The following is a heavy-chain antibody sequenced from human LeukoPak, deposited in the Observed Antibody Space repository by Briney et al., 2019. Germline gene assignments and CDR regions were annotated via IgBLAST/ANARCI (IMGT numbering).Heavy chain of an antibody. D-gene: IGHD2-2*01. CDR3: VFSVKYCSSTSCSYYYYYYMDV. J-gene: IGHJ6*03. V-gene: IGHV3-23*01. Sequence: GGSLRLSCAASGFTFSSYAMSWVRQAPGKGLEWVSAISGSGSSTYYADSVKGRFTISRDNSKNTLYLQMNSLRAEDTAVYYCVFSVKYCSSTSCSYYYYYYMDVWGKGTTVTVSS. CDR2: ISGSGSST. CDR1: GFTFSSYA.